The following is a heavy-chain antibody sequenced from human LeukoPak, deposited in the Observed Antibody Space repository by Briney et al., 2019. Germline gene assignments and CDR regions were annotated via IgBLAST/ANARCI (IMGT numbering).Heavy chain of an antibody. V-gene: IGHV3-23*01. CDR2: ISGSGGST. J-gene: IGHJ4*02. CDR1: GFTFSSYA. D-gene: IGHD2-15*01. CDR3: EVVVAASYDY. Sequence: GGSLRLSCAASGFTFSSYAMSWVRQAPGKGLEWVSAISGSGGSTYYADSVKGRFTISRDNSKNTLYLQMNGLRAEDTAVYYCEVVVAASYDYWGQGTLVTVSS.